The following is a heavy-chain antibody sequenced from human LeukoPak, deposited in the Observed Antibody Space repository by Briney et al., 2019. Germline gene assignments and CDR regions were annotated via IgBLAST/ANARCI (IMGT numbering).Heavy chain of an antibody. CDR2: ISSSGSTI. V-gene: IGHV3-48*03. CDR1: GFTFSSYE. J-gene: IGHJ4*02. CDR3: ARFCSGGSCYYAIDY. Sequence: GGSLRLSCAASGFTFSSYEMNWVRQAPGKGREWVSYISSSGSTIYYADSVKGRFTISRDNAKNSLYLQMNSLRAEDTAVYYCARFCSGGSCYYAIDYWGQGTLVTVSS. D-gene: IGHD2-15*01.